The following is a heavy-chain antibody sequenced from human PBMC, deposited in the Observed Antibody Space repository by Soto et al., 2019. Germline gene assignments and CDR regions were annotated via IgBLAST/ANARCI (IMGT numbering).Heavy chain of an antibody. D-gene: IGHD2-21*02. Sequence: SETLSLTCSVSGGSISNSRYYWGWIRQPPGKELEWIGHIYFSGSTYHNPSLKSRVTMSVDTSKNQFSLKLASVTAADTAVYFCAGHSYPTVTVVTALTHSWGQGTPVTVSS. CDR2: IYFSGST. V-gene: IGHV4-39*01. CDR1: GGSISNSRYY. J-gene: IGHJ4*02. CDR3: AGHSYPTVTVVTALTHS.